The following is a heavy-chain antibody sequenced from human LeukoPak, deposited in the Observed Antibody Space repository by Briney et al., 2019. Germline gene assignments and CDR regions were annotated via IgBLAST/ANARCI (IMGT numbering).Heavy chain of an antibody. CDR2: IYPGDSDT. D-gene: IGHD6-13*01. CDR3: AISMTAAGPPEVGY. Sequence: GASVKVSCKASGYTFTSYWIGWVRQMPGKGLEWMGIIYPGDSDTRYSPSFQGQVTISADKSISTAYLQWSSLKASDAAMYYCAISMTAAGPPEVGYWGQGTLVTVSS. V-gene: IGHV5-51*01. J-gene: IGHJ4*02. CDR1: GYTFTSYW.